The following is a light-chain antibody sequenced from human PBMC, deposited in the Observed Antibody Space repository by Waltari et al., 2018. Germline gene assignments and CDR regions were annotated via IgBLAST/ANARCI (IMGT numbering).Light chain of an antibody. J-gene: IGLJ2*01. CDR2: GNS. Sequence: QSGLTQPPSVSGAPGQRVTISCTGSNSNLGAGYDVHWYQLLPGTAPKLLIYGNSNRPSGVPVRFSGSKSGTSASRAITGLQAEDEAGYYCQSYDSSLSGSVFGGGTKLTVL. CDR3: QSYDSSLSGSV. CDR1: NSNLGAGYD. V-gene: IGLV1-40*01.